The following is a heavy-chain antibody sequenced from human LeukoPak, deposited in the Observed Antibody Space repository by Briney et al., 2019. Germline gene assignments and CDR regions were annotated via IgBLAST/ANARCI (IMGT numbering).Heavy chain of an antibody. D-gene: IGHD1-26*01. CDR2: ISGSGGGT. J-gene: IGHJ4*02. Sequence: GGSLRLSCAASGFTFNSYAMSWVRQAPEKGLEWVATISGSGGGTYYADSVKGRFTISRDDSKNTLYLQMNSLRAEGTAVYYCAKDLGRYRNNYFDYWGQGTLVTVSS. CDR1: GFTFNSYA. V-gene: IGHV3-23*01. CDR3: AKDLGRYRNNYFDY.